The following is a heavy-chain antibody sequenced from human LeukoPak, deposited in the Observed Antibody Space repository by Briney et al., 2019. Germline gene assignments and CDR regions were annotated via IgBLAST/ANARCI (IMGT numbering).Heavy chain of an antibody. CDR1: GFTVSNNY. CDR3: ARAVEHYKILTGYAQYYFDY. Sequence: GGSLRLSCAASGFTVSNNYTTWVRQAPGKGLEWVSVIYSGGRTYYADSVRGRFTISRDNSKNTLYPQINSLRAEDTAVYYCARAVEHYKILTGYAQYYFDYWGQGTLVTVSS. V-gene: IGHV3-53*01. D-gene: IGHD3-9*01. CDR2: IYSGGRT. J-gene: IGHJ4*02.